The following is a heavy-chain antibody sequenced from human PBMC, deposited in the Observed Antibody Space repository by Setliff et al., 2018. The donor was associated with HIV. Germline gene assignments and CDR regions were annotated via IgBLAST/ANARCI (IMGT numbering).Heavy chain of an antibody. CDR1: GVSITTYY. J-gene: IGHJ3*01. Sequence: PSETLSLTCTVSGVSITTYYWSWIRQTPGKGLEWIGYIYYIGSVIYNYSFESRVTMTLDMSKSQFSLSLRSLTAADTAVYYCARAPPGIQNDAFDVWGQGTMVTVSS. CDR3: ARAPPGIQNDAFDV. V-gene: IGHV4-59*01. CDR2: IYYIGSV.